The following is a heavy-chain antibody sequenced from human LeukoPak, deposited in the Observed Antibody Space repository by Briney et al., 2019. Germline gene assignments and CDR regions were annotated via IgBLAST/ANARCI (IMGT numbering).Heavy chain of an antibody. D-gene: IGHD1-14*01. CDR2: TSYDGKTH. J-gene: IGHJ5*02. V-gene: IGHV3-30*01. CDR3: PRGTRHNPGWPPAWFAP. Sequence: SGGSLRLSCAASGFSFNNYSMHWVRQPPGKGLEWVGFTSYDGKTHYYADYVKGRISISRDHSRNTLSLQMTGLSPEDTAFYTRPRGTRHNPGWPPAWFAPWGQGTLVTVSS. CDR1: GFSFNNYS.